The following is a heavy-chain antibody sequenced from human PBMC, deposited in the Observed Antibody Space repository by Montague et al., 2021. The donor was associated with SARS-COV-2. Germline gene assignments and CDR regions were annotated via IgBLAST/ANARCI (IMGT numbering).Heavy chain of an antibody. CDR3: ARDYRYYDFWSGYSKGQNYYYYYYMDV. V-gene: IGHV3-30*04. D-gene: IGHD3-3*01. CDR1: GFTFSSYA. Sequence: SLRLSCAASGFTFSSYAMHWVRQAPGKGLEWVAVISYDGSNKYYADSVKGRFTISRDNSKNTLYLQMNSLRAEDTAVYYCARDYRYYDFWSGYSKGQNYYYYYYMDVWGKGTTVTVSS. CDR2: ISYDGSNK. J-gene: IGHJ6*03.